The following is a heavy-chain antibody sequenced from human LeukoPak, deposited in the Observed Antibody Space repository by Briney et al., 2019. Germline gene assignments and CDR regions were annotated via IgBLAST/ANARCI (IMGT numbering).Heavy chain of an antibody. CDR2: IYYSGST. V-gene: IGHV4-59*01. CDR1: GGSISGYY. Sequence: PSETLSLTCTVSGGSISGYYWSWIRQPPGKGLEWIGYIYYSGSTNYNPSLKSRVTISVDTSKNQFSLKLSSVTAADTAVYYCARGGRANRGNWFDPWGQGTLVTVSS. J-gene: IGHJ5*02. D-gene: IGHD3-16*01. CDR3: ARGGRANRGNWFDP.